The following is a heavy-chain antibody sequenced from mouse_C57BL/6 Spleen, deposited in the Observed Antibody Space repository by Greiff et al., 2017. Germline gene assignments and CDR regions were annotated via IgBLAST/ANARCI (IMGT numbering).Heavy chain of an antibody. CDR3: AREEKAYYDYDGKAMDY. D-gene: IGHD2-4*01. V-gene: IGHV5-4*01. CDR2: ISDGGSYT. Sequence: DVKLVESGGGLVKPGGSLKLSCAASGFTFSSYAMSWVRQTPEKRLEWVATISDGGSYTYYPDNVKGRFTISRDNAKNNLYLQMSQLKSEDTAMYDCAREEKAYYDYDGKAMDYWGQGTSVTVAS. J-gene: IGHJ4*01. CDR1: GFTFSSYA.